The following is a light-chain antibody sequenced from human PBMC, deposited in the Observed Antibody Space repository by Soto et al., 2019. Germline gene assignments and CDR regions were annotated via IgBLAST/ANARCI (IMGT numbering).Light chain of an antibody. V-gene: IGKV2-28*01. Sequence: IVMTHSPLSLPVTPGEPASISCRSSQSLLHSNGYNYLDWYLQKPGQSPQLLIYLGSNRASGVPDRFSGSGSGTDFTLRISRVEAEDVGVYYSMQALQTPPTFGHRTKVEIX. CDR1: QSLLHSNGYNY. J-gene: IGKJ1*01. CDR2: LGS. CDR3: MQALQTPPT.